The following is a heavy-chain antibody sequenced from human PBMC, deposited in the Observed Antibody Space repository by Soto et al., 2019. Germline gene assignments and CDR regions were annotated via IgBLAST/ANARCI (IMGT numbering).Heavy chain of an antibody. CDR1: GYTFTGYG. Sequence: QVQLVQSGAEVKKPGASVKVSCKASGYTFTGYGINWVRQAPGQGLEWMGWISVYNGNTNYAQKLQGRVTMTTDTSTGTACLEVRGPRSDDTAVYYCARGPGDLYCSGTVGYWGQGTLVTVSS. CDR3: ARGPGDLYCSGTVGY. V-gene: IGHV1-18*01. J-gene: IGHJ4*02. D-gene: IGHD3-10*01. CDR2: ISVYNGNT.